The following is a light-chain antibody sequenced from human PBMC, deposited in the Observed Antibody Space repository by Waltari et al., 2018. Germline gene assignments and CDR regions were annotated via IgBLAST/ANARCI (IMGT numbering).Light chain of an antibody. CDR2: EVS. V-gene: IGLV2-8*01. CDR3: SSHGGSDYFYV. CDR1: SSDVGYYNL. Sequence: QSALTQPPSASGSPGQSVTISCTGTSSDVGYYNLVSWYQQHPGQAHKLIIYEVSKRPSGVPDRFSGSKSGNTASLTVSGLQAEDEADYYCSSHGGSDYFYVFGSGTTVTVL. J-gene: IGLJ1*01.